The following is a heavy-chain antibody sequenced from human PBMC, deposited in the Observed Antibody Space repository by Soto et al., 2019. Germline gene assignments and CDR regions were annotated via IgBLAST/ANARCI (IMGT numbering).Heavy chain of an antibody. J-gene: IGHJ4*02. CDR2: MSYDGSNK. V-gene: IGHV3-30*18. D-gene: IGHD3-22*01. Sequence: QVQLVESGGGVVQPGRSLRLSCAASGFTFSSYGMHWVRQAPGKGLEWVAVMSYDGSNKYYADSVKGRITISRDNSKNTLYLQMNSLRAEDTAVYYCAKDEGPSYYDSSGDYSPGAYWGQGTLVTVSS. CDR3: AKDEGPSYYDSSGDYSPGAY. CDR1: GFTFSSYG.